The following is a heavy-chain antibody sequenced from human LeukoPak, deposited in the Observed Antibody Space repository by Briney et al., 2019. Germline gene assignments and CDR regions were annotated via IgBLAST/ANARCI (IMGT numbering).Heavy chain of an antibody. D-gene: IGHD5-18*01. CDR2: IYYSGST. J-gene: IGHJ4*02. CDR3: ARLNVGTTMAHDY. V-gene: IGHV4-59*01. CDR1: GGSISSYY. Sequence: SETLSLTCTVSGGSISSYYWNWIRQPPGKGLEWIGYIYYSGSTNHNPSLKSRVTISVDTSKNQFSLKLSSVTAADTAVYYCARLNVGTTMAHDYWGQGTLVTVSS.